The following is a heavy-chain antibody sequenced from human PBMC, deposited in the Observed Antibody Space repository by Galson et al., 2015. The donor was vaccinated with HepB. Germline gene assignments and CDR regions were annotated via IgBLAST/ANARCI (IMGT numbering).Heavy chain of an antibody. CDR2: IDWDDDK. J-gene: IGHJ4*02. Sequence: PALVKPTQTLTLTCTFSGFSLSTSGMCVSWIRQPPGRALEWLARIDWDDDKYYSTSLKTRLTISKDTSKNQVVLTMTNMDPVDTATYYCARIGADWKYSSGWLLEDWGQGTLVTVSS. CDR1: GFSLSTSGMC. CDR3: ARIGADWKYSSGWLLED. V-gene: IGHV2-70*11. D-gene: IGHD6-19*01.